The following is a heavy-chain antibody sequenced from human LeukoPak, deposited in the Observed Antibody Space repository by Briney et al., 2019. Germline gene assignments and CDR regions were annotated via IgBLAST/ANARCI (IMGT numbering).Heavy chain of an antibody. V-gene: IGHV3-64*01. CDR3: ARVESSITMVSNFDY. CDR2: ISGNGGST. J-gene: IGHJ4*02. D-gene: IGHD3-10*01. Sequence: GGSLRLSCAASGFTFSSYAMHWVRQAPGKGLEYVSAISGNGGSTYYANSVKGRFTISRDNSKNTLYLQMGSLRAEDMAVYYCARVESSITMVSNFDYWGQGTLVTVSS. CDR1: GFTFSSYA.